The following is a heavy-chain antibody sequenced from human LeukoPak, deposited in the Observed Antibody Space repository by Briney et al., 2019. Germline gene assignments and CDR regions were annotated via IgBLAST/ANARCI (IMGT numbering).Heavy chain of an antibody. CDR1: GYTFTGYY. Sequence: ASVKVSCKASGYTFTGYYMHWVGQAPGQGLEWMGWINPNSGGTNYAQKFQGRVTMTRDTSISTAYMELSRLRSDDTAVYYCARDSRKYFDWLFIGFDYWGQGTLVTVSS. J-gene: IGHJ4*02. CDR2: INPNSGGT. V-gene: IGHV1-2*02. CDR3: ARDSRKYFDWLFIGFDY. D-gene: IGHD3-9*01.